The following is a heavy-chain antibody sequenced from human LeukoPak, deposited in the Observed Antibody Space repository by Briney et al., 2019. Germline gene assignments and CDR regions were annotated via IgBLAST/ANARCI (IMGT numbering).Heavy chain of an antibody. V-gene: IGHV4-39*01. D-gene: IGHD3-3*01. CDR2: IYYSGST. Sequence: SETLSLTCTVSGGSISSSSYYWGWIRQPSGKGLEWIGSIYYSGSTYYNPSLKSRVTISVDTSKNQFSLKLSSVTAADTAVYYCARGGDTYYDFWSGYPTLFDYWGQGTLVTVSS. J-gene: IGHJ4*02. CDR1: GGSISSSSYY. CDR3: ARGGDTYYDFWSGYPTLFDY.